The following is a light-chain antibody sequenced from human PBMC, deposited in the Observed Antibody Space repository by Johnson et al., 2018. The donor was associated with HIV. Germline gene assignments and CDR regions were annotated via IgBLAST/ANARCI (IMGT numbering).Light chain of an antibody. CDR1: SSNIGNND. J-gene: IGLJ1*01. Sequence: QSVLTQPPSVSAAPGQKVTISCSGSSSNIGNNDVSWYQQLPGTAPKLLIFDNNKRPSGIPDRFSGSKSGTSASLAISGLQAEDEADYYCGTWDSSLSAGGFVFGTGTKVTVL. V-gene: IGLV1-51*01. CDR2: DNN. CDR3: GTWDSSLSAGGFV.